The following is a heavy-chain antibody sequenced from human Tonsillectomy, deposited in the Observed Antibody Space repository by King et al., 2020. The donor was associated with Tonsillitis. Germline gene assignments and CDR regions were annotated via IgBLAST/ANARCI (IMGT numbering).Heavy chain of an antibody. V-gene: IGHV3-23*04. Sequence: VQLVESGGGLVQPGGSLRLSCAASGFTFSSYPMSWVRQAPGKGLEWVSAISGSGGSTYYADSVKGRFTISRDNSKNTLYLQMNSLRAEDTALYYCAKNQLGGSGWFPPRAFDIWGQGTMVPVSS. CDR1: GFTFSSYP. J-gene: IGHJ3*02. D-gene: IGHD6-19*01. CDR3: AKNQLGGSGWFPPRAFDI. CDR2: ISGSGGST.